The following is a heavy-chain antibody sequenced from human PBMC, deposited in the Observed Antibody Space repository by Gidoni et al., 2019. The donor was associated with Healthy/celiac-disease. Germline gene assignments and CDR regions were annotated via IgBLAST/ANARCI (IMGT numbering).Heavy chain of an antibody. CDR1: GFTFSSYA. CDR3: AKNGDYYDSSGYSTHSHYFDY. CDR2: ISGSGGST. D-gene: IGHD3-22*01. Sequence: EVQLLESGGGLVQPGGSLRLSCAASGFTFSSYAMSWVRQAPGKGLEWVSAISGSGGSTYYADSVKGRFTISRDNSKNTLYLQMNSLRAEDTAVYYCAKNGDYYDSSGYSTHSHYFDYWGQGTLVTVSS. V-gene: IGHV3-23*01. J-gene: IGHJ4*02.